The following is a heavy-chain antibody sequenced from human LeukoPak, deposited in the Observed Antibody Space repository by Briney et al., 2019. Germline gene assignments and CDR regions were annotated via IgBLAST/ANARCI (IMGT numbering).Heavy chain of an antibody. V-gene: IGHV4-4*09. J-gene: IGHJ4*02. CDR1: GDSISRYY. Sequence: SETLSLTCTVSGDSISRYYGSWIRQPPGKGLEWIGYIYTSGGTNYIPSLKGRVTISIDTSKNQFSLKLSSVTAADSAVYYCARLTRLSTSPDRYYLDYWGQGTLVTVSS. CDR3: ARLTRLSTSPDRYYLDY. CDR2: IYTSGGT. D-gene: IGHD6-6*01.